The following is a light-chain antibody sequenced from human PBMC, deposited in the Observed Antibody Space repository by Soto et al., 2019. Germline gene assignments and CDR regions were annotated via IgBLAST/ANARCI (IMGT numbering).Light chain of an antibody. J-gene: IGLJ1*01. CDR1: SSDCGGYNY. CDR3: SSHTSSSTSYV. Sequence: QSALTQPASVSGSPGQSITISCTGTSSDCGGYNYVSWYQQHPGKAPNLMIYDVSNRPSGVSNRFSCSKSANTAALTISGLQAEDEADYYCSSHTSSSTSYVFGTGTKLTVL. V-gene: IGLV2-14*01. CDR2: DVS.